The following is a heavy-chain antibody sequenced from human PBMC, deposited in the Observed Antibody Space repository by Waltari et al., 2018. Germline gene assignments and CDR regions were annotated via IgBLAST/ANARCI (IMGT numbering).Heavy chain of an antibody. CDR1: APPFTDYY. D-gene: IGHD3-3*01. V-gene: IGHV1-69-2*01. Sequence: EVQLIQSGAEVKKPGATVNISCKASAPPFTDYYIHWVQQAPGKGLVWMGLIDPEDGETVYAENFQGRVTITADRSTDTVYMELSSVRSEDTAVYYCSTRSFGVVNAFDIWGQGTMVIVSS. J-gene: IGHJ3*02. CDR2: IDPEDGET. CDR3: STRSFGVVNAFDI.